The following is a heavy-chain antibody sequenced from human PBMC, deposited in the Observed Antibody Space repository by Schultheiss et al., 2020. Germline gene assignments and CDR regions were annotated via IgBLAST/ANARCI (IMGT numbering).Heavy chain of an antibody. Sequence: GESLKISCAASEFTVSSNYMSWVRQAPGKGLEWVANIKQDGSEKYYVDSVKGRFTISRDNAKNSLYLQMNSLRAEDTAVYYCAKDYGGKEGDYYYYYGMDVWGQGTTVTVSS. D-gene: IGHD4-23*01. J-gene: IGHJ6*02. CDR2: IKQDGSEK. CDR3: AKDYGGKEGDYYYYYGMDV. CDR1: EFTVSSNY. V-gene: IGHV3-7*03.